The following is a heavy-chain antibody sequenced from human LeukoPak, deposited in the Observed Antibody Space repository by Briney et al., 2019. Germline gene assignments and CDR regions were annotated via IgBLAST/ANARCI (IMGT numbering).Heavy chain of an antibody. CDR2: ISSSSSYI. J-gene: IGHJ4*02. CDR3: AREIRPLYYFDY. CDR1: GFTFSSYS. D-gene: IGHD3-10*01. V-gene: IGHV3-21*04. Sequence: PGGSLRLSCAASGFTFSSYSMNWVRQAPGKGLEWVSSISSSSSYIYYADSVKGRFTISRDNAKNSLYLQMNSLRAEDTALYYCAREIRPLYYFDYWGQGTLVTVSS.